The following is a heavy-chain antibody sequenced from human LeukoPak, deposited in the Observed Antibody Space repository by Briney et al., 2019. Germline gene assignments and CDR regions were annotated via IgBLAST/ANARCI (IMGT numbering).Heavy chain of an antibody. V-gene: IGHV3-23*01. CDR3: AKDSTASGSYYGMDI. Sequence: PGGSLILTCAASGFAFNNYVMSWVRQAPGKGLEWVSSISGSGGSTYYTDSVKGRFTISRDNSKNTLFLQMNTLRAEDTAVYSCAKDSTASGSYYGMDIWGQGTTVTVSS. J-gene: IGHJ6*02. CDR2: ISGSGGST. D-gene: IGHD3-3*01. CDR1: GFAFNNYV.